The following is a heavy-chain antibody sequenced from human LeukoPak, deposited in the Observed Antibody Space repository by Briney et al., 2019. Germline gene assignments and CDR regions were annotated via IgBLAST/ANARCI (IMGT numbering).Heavy chain of an antibody. D-gene: IGHD1-26*01. V-gene: IGHV1-24*01. CDR2: FDPEHGEP. Sequence: GASVKVSWKVSGYTLIELSMHWVRQAPGKGLEWMGNFDPEHGEPIYAQRFQGRVTMTEDTSTDTAYMELSSLRSEDTAVYYCATHLGATLFDYWGQGTLVTVSS. CDR3: ATHLGATLFDY. J-gene: IGHJ4*02. CDR1: GYTLIELS.